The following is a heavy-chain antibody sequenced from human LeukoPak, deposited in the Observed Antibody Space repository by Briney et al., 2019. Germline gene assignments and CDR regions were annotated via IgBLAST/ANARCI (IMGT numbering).Heavy chain of an antibody. CDR1: GFTFSSYA. CDR2: ISYDGSNK. V-gene: IGHV3-30-3*01. D-gene: IGHD2-15*01. CDR3: ARAGCSGGSCPFDY. J-gene: IGHJ4*02. Sequence: PGRSLRLSCAASGFTFSSYAMHWVRQAPGKGLEWVAVISYDGSNKYYADSVKGRFTISRDNSKNTLYLQMNSLRAEDTAVYYCARAGCSGGSCPFDYWGQGTLDPVSS.